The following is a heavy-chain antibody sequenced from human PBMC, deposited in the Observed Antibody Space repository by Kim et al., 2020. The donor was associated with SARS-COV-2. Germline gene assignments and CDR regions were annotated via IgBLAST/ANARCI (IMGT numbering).Heavy chain of an antibody. D-gene: IGHD3-22*01. CDR3: AREERITMIVVVITSAFDI. J-gene: IGHJ3*02. CDR1: GFTFSSYE. V-gene: IGHV3-48*03. Sequence: GGSLRLSCAASGFTFSSYEMNWVRQAPGKGLEWVSYISSSGSTIYYADSVKGRFTNSRDNAKNSLYLQMNSRRAEDTAVYYCAREERITMIVVVITSAFDIRGQGTMVTVSS. CDR2: ISSSGSTI.